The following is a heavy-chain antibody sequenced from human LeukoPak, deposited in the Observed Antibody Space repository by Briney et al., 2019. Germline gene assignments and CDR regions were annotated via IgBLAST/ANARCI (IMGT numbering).Heavy chain of an antibody. V-gene: IGHV3-21*01. CDR1: GFTFSSYS. Sequence: PGGSLRLSCAASGFTFSSYSMNWVRQAPGKGLEWVSSISSSSSYIYYADSVKGRFTISRDNAKNSLYLQMNSLRAEDTAVYYCARSTPARITIFGVVRSYFDYWGQGTLVTVSS. CDR3: ARSTPARITIFGVVRSYFDY. CDR2: ISSSSSYI. J-gene: IGHJ4*02. D-gene: IGHD3-3*01.